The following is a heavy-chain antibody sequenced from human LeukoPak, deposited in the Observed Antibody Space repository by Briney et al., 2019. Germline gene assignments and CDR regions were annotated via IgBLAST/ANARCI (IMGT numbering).Heavy chain of an antibody. D-gene: IGHD2-2*01. CDR3: AKGPLRGTAAAIDY. CDR1: GFTFSGAW. V-gene: IGHV3-30*18. J-gene: IGHJ4*02. Sequence: GGSLRLSCAASGFTFSGAWMHWVRQAPGKGLGWVAVISYDGRNIHYPDSVKGRFTISRDISTDTLWLQMDSLRTEDTAVYYCAKGPLRGTAAAIDYWGQGTLVTVSS. CDR2: ISYDGRNI.